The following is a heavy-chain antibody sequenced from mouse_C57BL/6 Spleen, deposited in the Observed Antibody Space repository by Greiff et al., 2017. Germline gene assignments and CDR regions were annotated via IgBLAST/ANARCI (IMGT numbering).Heavy chain of an antibody. CDR1: GYTFTSYG. V-gene: IGHV1-81*01. J-gene: IGHJ4*01. CDR3: ARERRDYAMDY. Sequence: QVKLQQSGAELARPGASVKLSCKASGYTFTSYGISWVKQRTGQGLEWIGEIYPRSGNTYYNEKFKGKATLTADKSSSTAYMELRSLTSEDSAVYFCARERRDYAMDYWGQGTSVTVSA. CDR2: IYPRSGNT.